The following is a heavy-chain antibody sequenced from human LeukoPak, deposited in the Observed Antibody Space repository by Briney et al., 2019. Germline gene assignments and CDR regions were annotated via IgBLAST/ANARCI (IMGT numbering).Heavy chain of an antibody. V-gene: IGHV4-61*02. J-gene: IGHJ4*02. Sequence: PSQTLSLTCTVSGGSINSGSYYWSWIRQPAGKGLEWIGRIYTSGSTNYNPSLKSRVTISVDTSKNQFSLKLSSVTAADTAVYYCARDQKGPFDYWGQGTLVTVSS. CDR2: IYTSGST. CDR3: ARDQKGPFDY. CDR1: GGSINSGSYY.